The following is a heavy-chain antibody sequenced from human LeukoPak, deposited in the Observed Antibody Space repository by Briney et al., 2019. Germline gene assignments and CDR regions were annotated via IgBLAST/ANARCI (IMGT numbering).Heavy chain of an antibody. J-gene: IGHJ4*02. V-gene: IGHV4-34*01. Sequence: SETLSLTCAVYGGSFSGYYWSWIRQPPGKGLEWIGEINHSGSTNYNPSLKSRVTISVDTSKNQFSLKLSSVTAADTAVYCCASITYSSSWYLDYWGQGTLVTVSS. CDR3: ASITYSSSWYLDY. CDR2: INHSGST. CDR1: GGSFSGYY. D-gene: IGHD6-13*01.